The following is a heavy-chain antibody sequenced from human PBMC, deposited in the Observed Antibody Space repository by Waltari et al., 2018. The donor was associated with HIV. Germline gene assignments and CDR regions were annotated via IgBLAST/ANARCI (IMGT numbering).Heavy chain of an antibody. Sequence: VPLVQSGAEVKKPGASVKVSCKASGYTFTGYYMHWVRQAPGQGLEWMGGINPNSGGTNYVQKFQCRVTMTRDTSISTAYMELSRLRSDDTAVYYCARDTPDAYYYDTSGYWSWGQGTLVTVSS. CDR3: ARDTPDAYYYDTSGYWS. J-gene: IGHJ5*02. D-gene: IGHD3-22*01. V-gene: IGHV1-2*02. CDR1: GYTFTGYY. CDR2: INPNSGGT.